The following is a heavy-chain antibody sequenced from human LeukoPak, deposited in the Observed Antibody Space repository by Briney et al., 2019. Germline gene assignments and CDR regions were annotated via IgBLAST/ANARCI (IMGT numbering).Heavy chain of an antibody. CDR2: IYYSGST. CDR1: GGSISSSSYY. Sequence: PSETLSLTCTVSGGSISSSSYYWGWIRQPPGKGLEWIGSIYYSGSTYYNPSLKSRVTISVDTSKNQFSLKLSSVTAADTAVYYCARLPRVSEFRRGFWDYYYYGMDVWGQGTTVTVSS. D-gene: IGHD3-16*01. CDR3: ARLPRVSEFRRGFWDYYYYGMDV. V-gene: IGHV4-39*07. J-gene: IGHJ6*02.